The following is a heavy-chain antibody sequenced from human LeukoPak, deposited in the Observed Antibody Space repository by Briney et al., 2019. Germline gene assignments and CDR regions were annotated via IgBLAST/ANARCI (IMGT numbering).Heavy chain of an antibody. CDR2: IRHSDGKT. CDR3: ARVTYYYDSSGYQRAIYYFDY. D-gene: IGHD3-22*01. CDR1: GFNFNTYT. V-gene: IGHV3-23*01. Sequence: GGSLRLSCDASGFNFNTYTMYWVRQAPGQGLEWVSGIRHSDGKTYYADSVKGRFTISRDNAKNTLYLQMNSLRAEDTAVYYCARVTYYYDSSGYQRAIYYFDYWGQGTLVTVSS. J-gene: IGHJ4*02.